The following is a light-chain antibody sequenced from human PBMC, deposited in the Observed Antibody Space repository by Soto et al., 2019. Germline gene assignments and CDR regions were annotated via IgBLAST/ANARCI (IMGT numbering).Light chain of an antibody. CDR2: GVS. CDR1: QSVGSD. Sequence: EIVMTQSPDTQSGSPGESATLSCRASQSVGSDLAWYQQRPGQAPRLLIYGVSFRATGIPARFSGSGSGSEFTLTISSLQSEDFAIYYCQYYSKWFWTFGQGTKVDIK. V-gene: IGKV3-15*01. CDR3: QYYSKWFWT. J-gene: IGKJ1*01.